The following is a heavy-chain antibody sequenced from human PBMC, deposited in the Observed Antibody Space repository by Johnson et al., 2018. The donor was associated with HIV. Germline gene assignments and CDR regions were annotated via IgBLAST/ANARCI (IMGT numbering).Heavy chain of an antibody. CDR2: ISYDGSNK. D-gene: IGHD2-8*01. CDR1: GFTFDDYA. Sequence: QVQLVESGGGVVQPGRSLRLSCAASGFTFDDYAMHWVRQAPGKGLEWVAVISYDGSNKYYADSVKGRFTISRDNSMNTLYLHMNNLRAEDTALYYCARASSYGVFDVWGQGTMVTVSS. V-gene: IGHV3-30*14. J-gene: IGHJ3*01. CDR3: ARASSYGVFDV.